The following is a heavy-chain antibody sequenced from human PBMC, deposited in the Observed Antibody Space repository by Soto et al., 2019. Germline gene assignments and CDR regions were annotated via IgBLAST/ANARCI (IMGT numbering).Heavy chain of an antibody. V-gene: IGHV3-30*18. D-gene: IGHD3-9*01. CDR2: ISYDGSNK. CDR3: AKEGYYDILTGYVMPPDY. J-gene: IGHJ4*02. Sequence: GGSLRLSCAASGFTFSSYGMHWVRQAPGKGLEWVAVISYDGSNKYYADSVKGRFTISRDNSKNTLYLQMNSLRAEDTAVYYCAKEGYYDILTGYVMPPDYWGQGTLVTAPQ. CDR1: GFTFSSYG.